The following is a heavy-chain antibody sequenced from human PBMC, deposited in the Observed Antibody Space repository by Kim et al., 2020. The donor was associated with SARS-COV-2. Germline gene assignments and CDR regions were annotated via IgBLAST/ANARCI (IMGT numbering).Heavy chain of an antibody. J-gene: IGHJ6*01. CDR2: INHSGST. D-gene: IGHD1-1*01. V-gene: IGHV4-34*01. CDR1: GGSFSGYY. Sequence: SETLSLTCAVYGGSFSGYYWSWIRQPPGKGLEWIGEINHSGSTNYNPSLKSRVTISVDTSKNQFSLKLSSVTAADTAVYYCARMGRNGTIYYYYYGMAV. CDR3: ARMGRNGTIYYYYYGMAV.